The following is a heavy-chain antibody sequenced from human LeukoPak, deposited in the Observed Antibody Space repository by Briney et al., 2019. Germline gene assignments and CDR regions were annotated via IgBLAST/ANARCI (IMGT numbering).Heavy chain of an antibody. Sequence: GGSLRLSCAASGFTFSSYAMSWVRQAPGKGLEWVSAISGSGGSTYYADSVKGRFTISRDNSKNTLYLQMNSLRAEDTAVYYCAKDLGGDIVVVPAAWDYWGQGTLVTVSS. D-gene: IGHD2-2*01. V-gene: IGHV3-23*01. CDR3: AKDLGGDIVVVPAAWDY. CDR2: ISGSGGST. CDR1: GFTFSSYA. J-gene: IGHJ4*02.